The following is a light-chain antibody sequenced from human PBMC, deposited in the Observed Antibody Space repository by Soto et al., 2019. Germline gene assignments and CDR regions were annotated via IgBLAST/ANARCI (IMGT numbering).Light chain of an antibody. CDR2: DAS. CDR3: QQCSHWPRT. CDR1: QSVSSF. Sequence: EIVLTQSPATLSLSPGERATLSCRASQSVSSFLAWYQQKPGQPPRLLIYDASNRATGIPARFSGSGSGTDFTLTISSLEPEDSAIYYCQQCSHWPRTVGQGTKVEIK. V-gene: IGKV3-11*01. J-gene: IGKJ1*01.